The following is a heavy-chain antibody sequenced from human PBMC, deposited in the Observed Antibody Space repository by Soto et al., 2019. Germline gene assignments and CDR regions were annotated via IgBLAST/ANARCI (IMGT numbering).Heavy chain of an antibody. CDR2: IIPIFGTA. Sequence: SVKLSCKASGGGFSSDAGSWVRQTPGQGLEWMGGIIPIFGTANYAQKFQGRVTITADESTSTAYMELSSLRSEDTAVYYCARAPIVVVITGYYYGMDVWGKGTTVTVSS. D-gene: IGHD3-22*01. CDR3: ARAPIVVVITGYYYGMDV. J-gene: IGHJ6*04. V-gene: IGHV1-69*01. CDR1: GGGFSSDA.